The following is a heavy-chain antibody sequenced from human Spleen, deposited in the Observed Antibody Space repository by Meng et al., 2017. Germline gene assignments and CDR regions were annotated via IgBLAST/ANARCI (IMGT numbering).Heavy chain of an antibody. J-gene: IGHJ4*02. V-gene: IGHV4/OR15-8*02. Sequence: QVRLQGSGPGQVKASGTLSLTCVVSGGSISSIDWWSWVRQPPGKGLEWIGEIYHGGDTNYNPSLKSRVTIAIDRSKNQFSLKLSSVTAADTAVYYCASWIYSCGWQWGQGTLVTVSS. CDR2: IYHGGDT. CDR3: ASWIYSCGWQ. CDR1: GGSISSIDW. D-gene: IGHD6-19*01.